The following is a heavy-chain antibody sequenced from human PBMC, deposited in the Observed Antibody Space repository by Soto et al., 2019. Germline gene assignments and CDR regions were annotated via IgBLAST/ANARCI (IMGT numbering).Heavy chain of an antibody. CDR2: INHSGST. CDR3: ARPAYYFDY. CDR1: GGSFSGYY. Sequence: SETLSLTCAVYGGSFSGYYWSWIRQPPGKGLEWIGEINHSGSTNYNPSLKSRVTISVDTSKNQFSLKLSSVTAADTAVYYCARPAYYFDYWGQGTLVTVSS. J-gene: IGHJ4*02. V-gene: IGHV4-34*01.